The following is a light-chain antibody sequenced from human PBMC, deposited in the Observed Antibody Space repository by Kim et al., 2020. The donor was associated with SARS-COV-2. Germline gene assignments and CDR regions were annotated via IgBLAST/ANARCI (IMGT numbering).Light chain of an antibody. CDR3: QQYNLWYT. J-gene: IGKJ2*01. CDR1: QTISSN. Sequence: SPGQRVTHCCRASQTISSNLAWYQQKGGQPPRLINYDATTRATGSPSRFSGTGSGTEFTLTVSSLQSEDFAVYYCQQYNLWYTFGQGTKLEIK. CDR2: DAT. V-gene: IGKV3-15*01.